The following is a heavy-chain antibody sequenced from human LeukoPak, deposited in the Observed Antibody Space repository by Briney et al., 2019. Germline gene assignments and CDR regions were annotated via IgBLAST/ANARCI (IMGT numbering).Heavy chain of an antibody. CDR1: GGTFSSYA. CDR3: ARKRNYYDSSGYINWFDP. Sequence: SVKVSCKASGGTFSSYAISWVRQAPGRGLEWMGGIIPIFGTANYAQKFQGRVTITTDESTSTAYMELSSLRSEDTAVYYCARKRNYYDSSGYINWFDPWGQGTLVTVSS. CDR2: IIPIFGTA. J-gene: IGHJ5*02. D-gene: IGHD3-22*01. V-gene: IGHV1-69*05.